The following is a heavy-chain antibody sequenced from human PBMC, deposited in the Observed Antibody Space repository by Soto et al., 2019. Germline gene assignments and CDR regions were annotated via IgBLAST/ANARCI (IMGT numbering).Heavy chain of an antibody. J-gene: IGHJ4*02. D-gene: IGHD2-15*01. CDR1: GFTFSSYA. Sequence: EVQLLESGGGLVQPGGSLRLSCAASGFTFSSYAMSWVRQAPGKGLEWVSAISGSGGSTYYADSVKGRFTISRDNSKNXXYLQMNSLRAEDTAVYYCAKARCSGGSCYSGIFDYWGQGTLVTVSS. CDR2: ISGSGGST. V-gene: IGHV3-23*01. CDR3: AKARCSGGSCYSGIFDY.